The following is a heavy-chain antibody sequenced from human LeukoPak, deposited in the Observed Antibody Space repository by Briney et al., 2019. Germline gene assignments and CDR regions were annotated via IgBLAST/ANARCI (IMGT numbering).Heavy chain of an antibody. CDR2: ISYDGSNK. Sequence: GGSLRLSCAASGFTFSSYAMHWVRQAPGKGLEWVAVISYDGSNKYYADSVKGRFTISRDNSKNTLYLQMSSLRAEDTAGYYCARGVGYSGWFDPWGQGTLVTVSS. CDR1: GFTFSSYA. J-gene: IGHJ5*02. D-gene: IGHD5-18*01. CDR3: ARGVGYSGWFDP. V-gene: IGHV3-30-3*01.